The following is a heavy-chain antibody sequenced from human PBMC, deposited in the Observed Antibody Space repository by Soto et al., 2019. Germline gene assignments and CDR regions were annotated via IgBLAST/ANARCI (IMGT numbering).Heavy chain of an antibody. V-gene: IGHV3-23*01. CDR3: AKDRIVVVPAAVGGGIAVRVSYGMDV. CDR2: ISGSGGST. CDR1: GFTFSSYA. J-gene: IGHJ6*02. D-gene: IGHD2-2*01. Sequence: EVQLLESGGGLVQPGGSLRLSCAASGFTFSSYAMSWVRQAPGKGLEWVSAISGSGGSTYYADSVKGRFTISRDNSKNTLYLQMNSLRAEDTAVYYCAKDRIVVVPAAVGGGIAVRVSYGMDVWGQGTTVTVSS.